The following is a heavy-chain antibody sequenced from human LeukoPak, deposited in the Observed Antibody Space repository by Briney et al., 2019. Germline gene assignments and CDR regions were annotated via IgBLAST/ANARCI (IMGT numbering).Heavy chain of an antibody. CDR2: INPSGGST. Sequence: GASVKVSCKPSGYTFTSYYMHWVRQAPGQGLEWMGIINPSGGSTSYAQKFQGRVTMTRDTSTSTVYMELSSLRSEDTAVYYCARGGSSQYYYDSSGYYYWGQGTLVTVSS. V-gene: IGHV1-46*01. D-gene: IGHD3-22*01. CDR3: ARGGSSQYYYDSSGYYY. CDR1: GYTFTSYY. J-gene: IGHJ4*02.